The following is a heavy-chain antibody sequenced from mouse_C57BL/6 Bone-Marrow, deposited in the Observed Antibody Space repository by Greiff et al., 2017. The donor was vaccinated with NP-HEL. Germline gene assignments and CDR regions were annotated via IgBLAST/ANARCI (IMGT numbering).Heavy chain of an antibody. D-gene: IGHD1-1*01. CDR1: GFTFSDYG. CDR2: ISSGSSTI. J-gene: IGHJ1*03. Sequence: EVQVVESGGGLVKPGGSLKLSCAASGFTFSDYGMHWVRQAPEKGLEWVAYISSGSSTIYYADTVKGRFTISRDNAKNTLFLQLTSLRSEDTAMYYCARRTTAVATRGYFDVWGTGTTVTVSS. V-gene: IGHV5-17*01. CDR3: ARRTTAVATRGYFDV.